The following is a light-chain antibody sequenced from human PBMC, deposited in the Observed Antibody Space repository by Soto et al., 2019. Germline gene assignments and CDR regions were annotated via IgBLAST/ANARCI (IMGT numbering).Light chain of an antibody. CDR2: LESSGSY. J-gene: IGLJ2*01. Sequence: QLVLTQSSSTSASLGSSVKLTCTLSSGHRTYIIAWHQQQPGKAPRYLMNLESSGSYNKGSGVPDRFSGSGSGADRYLTISNLQFEDEADYYCETWDINIRVFGGGTKLTVL. V-gene: IGLV4-60*02. CDR1: SGHRTYI. CDR3: ETWDINIRV.